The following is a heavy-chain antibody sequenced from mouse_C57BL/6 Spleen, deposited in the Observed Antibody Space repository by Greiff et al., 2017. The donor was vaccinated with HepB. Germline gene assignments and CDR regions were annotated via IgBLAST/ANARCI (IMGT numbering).Heavy chain of an antibody. CDR3: ARGGPSFAY. CDR1: GFTFSSYG. J-gene: IGHJ3*01. V-gene: IGHV5-6*02. D-gene: IGHD3-3*01. Sequence: DVKLVESGGDLVKPGGSLKLSCAASGFTFSSYGMSWVRQTPDKRLEWVATISSGGSYTYYPDSVKGRFTISRDNAKNTLYLQMSSLKSEDTAMYYCARGGPSFAYWGQGTLVTVSA. CDR2: ISSGGSYT.